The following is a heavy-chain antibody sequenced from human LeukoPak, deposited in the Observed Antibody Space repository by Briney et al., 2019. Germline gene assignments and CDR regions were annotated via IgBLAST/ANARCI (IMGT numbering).Heavy chain of an antibody. CDR1: GGSFSGYY. V-gene: IGHV4-34*01. CDR3: ARQWGRLGFDY. J-gene: IGHJ4*02. Sequence: SETLSFTCAVYGGSFSGYYWSWIRQPPGKGLEWIGEINHSGSTNYNPSLKSRVTISVDRSKNQFSLKLSSVTAADTAVYYCARQWGRLGFDYWGQGTLVTVSS. D-gene: IGHD2-8*01. CDR2: INHSGST.